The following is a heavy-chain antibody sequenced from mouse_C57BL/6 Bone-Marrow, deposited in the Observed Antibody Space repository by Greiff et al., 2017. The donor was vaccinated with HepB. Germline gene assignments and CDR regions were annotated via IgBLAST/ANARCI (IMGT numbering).Heavy chain of an antibody. CDR2: IDPSDSET. CDR1: GYTFTSYW. D-gene: IGHD1-1*01. CDR3: ARSSITTVPYWYFDV. J-gene: IGHJ1*03. Sequence: VQLQQPGAELVRPGSSVKLSCKASGYTFTSYWMHWVKQRPIQGLEWIGNIDPSDSETHYNQKFKDKATMTVDKSSSTAYMQLSSLTSEDSAVYYCARSSITTVPYWYFDVWGTGTTVTVSS. V-gene: IGHV1-52*01.